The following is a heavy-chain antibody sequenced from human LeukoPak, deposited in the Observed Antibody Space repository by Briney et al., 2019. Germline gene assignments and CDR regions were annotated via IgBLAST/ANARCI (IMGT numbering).Heavy chain of an antibody. V-gene: IGHV3-23*01. CDR1: GFTFRSYA. D-gene: IGHD3-3*01. CDR2: ITGTGGST. CDR3: AKCDGDFGYSYFGMDV. J-gene: IGHJ6*02. Sequence: GGSPRLSCAASGFTFRSYAMTWVRQAPGKGLEWVSGITGTGGSTHYADSVKGRFTISRDNSKNTLYLQMNSLRAEDTAVYYCAKCDGDFGYSYFGMDVWGQGTTVTVSS.